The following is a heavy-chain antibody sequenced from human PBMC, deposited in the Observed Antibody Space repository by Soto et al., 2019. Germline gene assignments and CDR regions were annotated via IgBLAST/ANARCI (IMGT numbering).Heavy chain of an antibody. Sequence: GGSLRLSCAASGCTFSSYAMSWVRQAPGKGLEWVSAISGSGGSTYYADSVKGRFTISRDNSKNTLYLQMNSLRAEDTAVYYCAKDSQNWNYDGAFDYWGQGTLVTVPQ. D-gene: IGHD1-7*01. CDR2: ISGSGGST. CDR1: GCTFSSYA. V-gene: IGHV3-23*01. CDR3: AKDSQNWNYDGAFDY. J-gene: IGHJ4*02.